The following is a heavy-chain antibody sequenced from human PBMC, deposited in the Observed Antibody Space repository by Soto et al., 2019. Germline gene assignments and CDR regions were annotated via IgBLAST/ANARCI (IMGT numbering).Heavy chain of an antibody. J-gene: IGHJ4*02. CDR2: IRSKAYGGTT. CDR1: GFTFGDYA. Sequence: EVQLVESGGGLVKPGRSLRLSCTASGFTFGDYAMSWFRQAPGKGLEWVGFIRSKAYGGTTEYAASVKGRFTISRDDSKSIAYLQMNSLKTEDTAVYYCTRDGVVVVTAIIYLGQGTLVTVSS. D-gene: IGHD2-21*02. CDR3: TRDGVVVVTAIIY. V-gene: IGHV3-49*05.